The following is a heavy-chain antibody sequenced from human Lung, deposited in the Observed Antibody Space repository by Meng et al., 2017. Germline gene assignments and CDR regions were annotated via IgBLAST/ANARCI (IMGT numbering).Heavy chain of an antibody. V-gene: IGHV1-3*01. J-gene: IGHJ4*02. CDR3: KSYANSDYFDY. D-gene: IGHD4/OR15-4a*01. CDR2: INAGNGNT. Sequence: QVQLVQFGAEVKKPGASVKVSCKASGYTFTTYAMHWVRQAPGQRLEWMGWINAGNGNTTYSQKFQGRVTITNDTSASTAYMELTSLTSEDTAIYYCKSYANSDYFDYWGQGTLVTVSS. CDR1: GYTFTTYA.